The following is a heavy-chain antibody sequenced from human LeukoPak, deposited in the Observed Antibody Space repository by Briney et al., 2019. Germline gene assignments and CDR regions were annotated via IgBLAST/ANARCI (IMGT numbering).Heavy chain of an antibody. D-gene: IGHD1-26*01. CDR3: SRESGAFSPFGH. CDR2: ISLSGRT. J-gene: IGHJ4*02. V-gene: IGHV4-4*02. Sequence: PSGTLSLTCGVSGGSISSTNWWSWVRQPPGQGLEWIGEISLSGRTNYNPSLKSRVTMSLDGSKNQVSLNLASVTAADTAVYYCSRESGAFSPFGHWGQGTLVTVTS. CDR1: GGSISSTNW.